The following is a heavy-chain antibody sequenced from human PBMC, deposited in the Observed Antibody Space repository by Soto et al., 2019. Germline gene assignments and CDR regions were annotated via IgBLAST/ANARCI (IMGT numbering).Heavy chain of an antibody. CDR2: ININRGDV. Sequence: ALVKVSCKASGHSSTHNGISWVRRAPGQGLEWMGWININRGDVNHAPKFQGRVTLTTDTSTTTAYMELRSLRLDDTAVYFCATDDMNRGRFDFWGHGTLVTVSS. CDR3: ATDDMNRGRFDF. CDR1: GHSSTHNG. V-gene: IGHV1-18*01. J-gene: IGHJ4*01.